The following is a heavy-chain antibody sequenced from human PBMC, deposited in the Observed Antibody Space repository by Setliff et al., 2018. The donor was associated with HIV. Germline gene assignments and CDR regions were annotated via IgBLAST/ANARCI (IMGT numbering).Heavy chain of an antibody. V-gene: IGHV3-23*01. CDR2: ISGSGGST. CDR3: AKDSSKIVATINGGYFDS. D-gene: IGHD5-12*01. Sequence: SLRLSCAASGFTFSSYAMSWVRQAPGKGLGWVSAISGSGGSTYYAGSVKGRFTISRDNSKNTLYLQMNSLRAEDTAVYYCAKDSSKIVATINGGYFDSWGQGALVTVSS. J-gene: IGHJ4*02. CDR1: GFTFSSYA.